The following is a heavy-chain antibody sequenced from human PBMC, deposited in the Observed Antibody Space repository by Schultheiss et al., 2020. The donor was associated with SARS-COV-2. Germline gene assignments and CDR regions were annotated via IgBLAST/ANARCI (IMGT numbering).Heavy chain of an antibody. D-gene: IGHD2-2*02. Sequence: GGSLRLSCAAAGFRFSNYAMKWVRQAPGKGLEWVSAISGSGGSTYYADSVKGRFTISRDNSKNTLYLQMNSLRAEDTAVYYCARERYSPVVPAAIVRFDPWGQGTLVTVSS. CDR3: ARERYSPVVPAAIVRFDP. CDR2: ISGSGGST. J-gene: IGHJ5*02. V-gene: IGHV3-23*01. CDR1: GFRFSNYA.